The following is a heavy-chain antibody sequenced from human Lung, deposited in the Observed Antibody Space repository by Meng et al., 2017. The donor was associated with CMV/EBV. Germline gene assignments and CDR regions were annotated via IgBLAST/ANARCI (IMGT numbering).Heavy chain of an antibody. D-gene: IGHD3-3*01. CDR2: INPSGGST. CDR3: ARVIGQFSGPDFWSGYFDY. V-gene: IGHV1-46*01. J-gene: IGHJ4*02. Sequence: FTGQYIYWVRRAPGQGLECVGMINPSGGSTSYAPKFQGRVTVTSDTSTSTVYMELSSLRSEDTAVFYCARVIGQFSGPDFWSGYFDYWGQGTLVTVSS. CDR1: FTGQY.